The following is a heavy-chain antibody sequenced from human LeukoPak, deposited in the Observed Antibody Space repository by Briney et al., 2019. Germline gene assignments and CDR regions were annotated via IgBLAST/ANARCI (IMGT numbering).Heavy chain of an antibody. CDR2: IYYSGST. CDR1: GDSISTSSYY. J-gene: IGHJ6*03. V-gene: IGHV4-39*07. Sequence: SETLSLTCSVSGDSISTSSYYWGWIPQPPGKGLEWIGTIYYSGSTYYNPSLTSRVTISVDTSKNQFSLKLSSVTAADTAVYYCASSPPYYYYMDVWGKGTTVTVSS. CDR3: ASSPPYYYYMDV.